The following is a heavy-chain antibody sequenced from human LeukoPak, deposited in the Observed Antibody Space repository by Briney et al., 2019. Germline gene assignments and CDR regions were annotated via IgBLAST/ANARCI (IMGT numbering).Heavy chain of an antibody. Sequence: PGGSLRLSCAASGFTFSSYNMNWVRQAPGKGLEWVSSISSSSSYIYYADSVKGRFTISRDKAKNALYLQMNSLRAEDTAVYYCARGGKSGYFPDYWGQGTLVTVSS. D-gene: IGHD2-15*01. V-gene: IGHV3-21*01. CDR2: ISSSSSYI. J-gene: IGHJ4*02. CDR3: ARGGKSGYFPDY. CDR1: GFTFSSYN.